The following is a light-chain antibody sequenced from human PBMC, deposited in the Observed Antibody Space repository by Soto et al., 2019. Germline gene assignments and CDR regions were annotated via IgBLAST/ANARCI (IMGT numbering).Light chain of an antibody. CDR2: KTS. CDR3: QQYQDYPFT. Sequence: DIQMTQSPSTLSASVGDRVTITCRASQNIGGWLAWYQQKPGKAPNLLIHKTSTLQSGVPLRFSGSGSGTEFTLTISSLQPDDSAAYYCQQYQDYPFTFGGGTKVEIK. J-gene: IGKJ4*01. CDR1: QNIGGW. V-gene: IGKV1-5*03.